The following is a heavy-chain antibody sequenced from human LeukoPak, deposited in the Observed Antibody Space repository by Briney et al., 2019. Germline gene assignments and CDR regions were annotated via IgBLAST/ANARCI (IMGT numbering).Heavy chain of an antibody. V-gene: IGHV3-23*01. CDR1: GFTFSSYA. J-gene: IGHJ4*02. CDR2: ISGSGGST. CDR3: AKDLYYDSSGYYRN. Sequence: PGGSLRLSCAASGFTFSSYAMSWVRQAPGKGLEWVSGISGSGGSTYYADSVKGRFTISRDNSKNTLYLQMNSLSAEDTAVYYCAKDLYYDSSGYYRNWGQGTLVTVSS. D-gene: IGHD3-22*01.